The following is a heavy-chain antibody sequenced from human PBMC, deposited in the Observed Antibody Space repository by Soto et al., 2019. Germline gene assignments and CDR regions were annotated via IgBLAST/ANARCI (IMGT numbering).Heavy chain of an antibody. Sequence: PGESLKISCKGSGYSFTSYWIGWVRQMPGKGLEWMGIIYPGDSDTRYSPSFQGQVTISADKSISTAYLQWSSLKASDTAMYYCARGVFARTDRVDTAMPLDYYYGMDVWGQGTTVTVSS. V-gene: IGHV5-51*01. J-gene: IGHJ6*02. CDR1: GYSFTSYW. D-gene: IGHD5-18*01. CDR3: ARGVFARTDRVDTAMPLDYYYGMDV. CDR2: IYPGDSDT.